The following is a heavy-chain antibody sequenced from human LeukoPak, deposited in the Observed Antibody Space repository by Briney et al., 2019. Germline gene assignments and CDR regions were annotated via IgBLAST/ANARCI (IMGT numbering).Heavy chain of an antibody. CDR2: INSVGSST. J-gene: IGHJ4*02. D-gene: IGHD1-26*01. Sequence: GGSLRLSCAASGLTFSSYWMHWVRHAPGKGLVWVSRINSVGSSTSYADSVKGRFTISRDNAKNTLYLQMNSLRAEDTAVYYCARRSSGSPPYYFGYWGQGTLVTVSS. V-gene: IGHV3-74*01. CDR1: GLTFSSYW. CDR3: ARRSSGSPPYYFGY.